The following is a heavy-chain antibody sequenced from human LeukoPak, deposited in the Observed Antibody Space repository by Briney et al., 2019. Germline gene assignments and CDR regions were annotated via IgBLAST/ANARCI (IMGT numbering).Heavy chain of an antibody. CDR2: MNPNSGNT. Sequence: ASAKVSCKASGYTFTSYDINWVRQATGQGLEWMGWMNPNSGNTGYAQRFQGRVTMTRNTSISTAYMELSSLRSEDTAVYYCARSDYGGNSLDYWGQGTLVTVSS. V-gene: IGHV1-8*01. J-gene: IGHJ4*02. CDR3: ARSDYGGNSLDY. CDR1: GYTFTSYD. D-gene: IGHD4-23*01.